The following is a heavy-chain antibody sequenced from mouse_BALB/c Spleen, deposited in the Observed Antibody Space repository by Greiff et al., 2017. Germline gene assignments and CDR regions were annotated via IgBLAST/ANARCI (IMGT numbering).Heavy chain of an antibody. CDR1: GYTFTSYY. CDR3: ARQTARATLCAMDY. Sequence: QVQLQQSGPELVKPGASVRISCKASGYTFTSYYIHWVKQRPGQGLEWIGWIYPGNVNTKYNEKFKGKATLTADKSSSTAYMQLSSLTSEDSAVYFCARQTARATLCAMDYWGQGTSVTVSS. V-gene: IGHV1S56*01. J-gene: IGHJ4*01. D-gene: IGHD3-2*01. CDR2: IYPGNVNT.